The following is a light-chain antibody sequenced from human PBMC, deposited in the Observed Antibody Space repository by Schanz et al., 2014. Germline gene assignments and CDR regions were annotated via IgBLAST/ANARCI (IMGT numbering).Light chain of an antibody. Sequence: VMTQSPATLSVSPGDRATLSCRATERVCSNYFAWYQQRPGQAPRLLIYGASTRATGIPDRFSGSGSGTDFTLTISRLEPEDFAVYYCQQFGSSPAFGQGTKVESK. CDR2: GAS. V-gene: IGKV3-20*01. CDR3: QQFGSSPA. J-gene: IGKJ1*01. CDR1: ERVCSNY.